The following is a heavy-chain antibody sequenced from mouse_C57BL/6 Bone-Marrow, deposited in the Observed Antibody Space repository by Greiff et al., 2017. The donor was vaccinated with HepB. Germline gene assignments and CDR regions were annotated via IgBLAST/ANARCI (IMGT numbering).Heavy chain of an antibody. CDR3: TRFYDYDNAMDY. CDR1: GFTFSSFG. CDR2: INSGSSTI. V-gene: IGHV5-17*02. D-gene: IGHD2-4*01. Sequence: EVKLVESGGGLVQPGGSRKLSCAASGFTFSSFGMHWVRQAQEKGLEWVAYINSGSSTIYYADIVKGRFTVSRDNPKDILFLQMTSLRSEDTAMYYCTRFYDYDNAMDYWGQETSGTVSS. J-gene: IGHJ4*01.